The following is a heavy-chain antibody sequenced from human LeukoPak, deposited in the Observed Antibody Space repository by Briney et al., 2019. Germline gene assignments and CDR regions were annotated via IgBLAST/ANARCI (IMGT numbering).Heavy chain of an antibody. J-gene: IGHJ4*02. V-gene: IGHV4-59*01. D-gene: IGHD6-13*01. CDR2: IYYSGST. Sequence: SETLSLTCTVSGGSISGYYWSWIRQPPGKGLEWIGYIYYSGSTNYSPSLKSRVTISVDTSKNQFSLKLSSVTAADTAVYYCARGGSTWLAFDYWGQGTLVTVSS. CDR3: ARGGSTWLAFDY. CDR1: GGSISGYY.